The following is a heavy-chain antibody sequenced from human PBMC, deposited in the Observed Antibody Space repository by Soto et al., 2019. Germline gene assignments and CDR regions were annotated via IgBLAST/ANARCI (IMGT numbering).Heavy chain of an antibody. V-gene: IGHV3-15*01. D-gene: IGHD3-16*01. CDR2: INSKADGSTK. Sequence: GGALRLSCAASGITVSNVWMTWIRQALGKGLEWVGRINSKADGSTKEYGTPVKDRFIISRDDSKNTVDLQMHDLRTEDTAFYYSATPRPGSHGYSFWDNGARVTVSS. CDR1: GITVSNVW. CDR3: ATPRPGSHGYSF. J-gene: IGHJ6*04.